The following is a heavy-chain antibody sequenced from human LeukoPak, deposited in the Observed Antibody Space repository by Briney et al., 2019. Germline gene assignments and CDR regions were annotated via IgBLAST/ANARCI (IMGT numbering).Heavy chain of an antibody. V-gene: IGHV3-21*01. J-gene: IGHJ3*02. Sequence: GGSLRLSCAASEFTFSTYSMNWVRQAPGKGLEWVSSISSSSSYIYYADSVKGRFTISRDNAKNTLYLQMNSLRAEDTAAYYCARPQLNDAFDIWGQGTMVTVSS. D-gene: IGHD1-1*01. CDR2: ISSSSSYI. CDR1: EFTFSTYS. CDR3: ARPQLNDAFDI.